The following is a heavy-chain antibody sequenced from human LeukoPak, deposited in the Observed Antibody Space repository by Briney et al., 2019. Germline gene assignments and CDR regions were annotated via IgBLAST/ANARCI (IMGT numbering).Heavy chain of an antibody. Sequence: GASVKISCKASGYTFTGYYMHWVRQAPGQGLEWMGWINPNSGGTNYAQKFQGRVTMTRDTSTSTAYMELSRLRSDDTAVYYCAGAYSNYWFDPWGQGTLVTVSS. CDR2: INPNSGGT. CDR1: GYTFTGYY. J-gene: IGHJ5*02. V-gene: IGHV1-2*02. CDR3: AGAYSNYWFDP. D-gene: IGHD4-11*01.